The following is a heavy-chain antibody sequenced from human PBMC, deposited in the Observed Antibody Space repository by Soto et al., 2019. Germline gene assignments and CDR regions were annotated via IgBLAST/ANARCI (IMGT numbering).Heavy chain of an antibody. CDR1: GGSISSGGYY. J-gene: IGHJ4*02. CDR2: IYYSGST. D-gene: IGHD2-15*01. Sequence: SETLSLTGTVSGGSISSGGYYWSWIRQHPGKGLEWIGYIYYSGSTYYNPSLKSRVTISVDTSKNQFSLKLSSVTAADTAVYYCARRYRGSFDYWGQGTLVTVSS. V-gene: IGHV4-31*03. CDR3: ARRYRGSFDY.